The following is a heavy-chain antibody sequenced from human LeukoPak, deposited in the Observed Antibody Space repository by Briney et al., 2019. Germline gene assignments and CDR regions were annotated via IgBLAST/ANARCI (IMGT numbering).Heavy chain of an antibody. CDR1: GFTFDDYG. J-gene: IGHJ4*02. V-gene: IGHV3-74*01. Sequence: GGSLRLSCAASGFTFDDYGMSWVRQAPGRGLVWVSRINSDGSRTTYADSVKGRFTISRDNAKNTLYLQMNSLRAEDTAVYYCARDQGSGSYHQWGQGTLVTVSS. CDR3: ARDQGSGSYHQ. D-gene: IGHD3-10*01. CDR2: INSDGSRT.